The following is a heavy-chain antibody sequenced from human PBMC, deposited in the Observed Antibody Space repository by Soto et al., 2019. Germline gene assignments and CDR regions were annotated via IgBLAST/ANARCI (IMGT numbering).Heavy chain of an antibody. Sequence: PGESLKISCKGSGFTFTSYWIAWVRQMPGKGLEWMGIIYPGDSDTRYSPSFQGQVTISADKSISTAHLQWSSLKASDTAIYYCARQVGTTWQALGYFDYWGQGTPVTVSS. V-gene: IGHV5-51*01. D-gene: IGHD1-26*01. CDR1: GFTFTSYW. J-gene: IGHJ4*02. CDR2: IYPGDSDT. CDR3: ARQVGTTWQALGYFDY.